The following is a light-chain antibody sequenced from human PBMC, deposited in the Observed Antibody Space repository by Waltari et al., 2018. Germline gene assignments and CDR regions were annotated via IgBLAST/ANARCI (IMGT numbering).Light chain of an antibody. CDR3: MQATHWPALT. Sequence: VVMTQSPLTLPVTLGQQASISCRPSQSLVNSDGNTYLNWLHKSPGQYPSRLIYMVSNPYSGVPYRFSRSGSGTDLTLKISRVEAEDVWVYCCMQATHWPALTFGGGTKVEIK. V-gene: IGKV2-30*01. J-gene: IGKJ4*01. CDR1: QSLVNSDGNTY. CDR2: MVS.